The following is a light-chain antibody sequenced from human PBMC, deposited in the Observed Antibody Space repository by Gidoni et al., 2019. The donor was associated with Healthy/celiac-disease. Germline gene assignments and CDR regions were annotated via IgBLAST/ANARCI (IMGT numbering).Light chain of an antibody. Sequence: QSALTQPASVSGSPGQSITIPCTGTSSDVGGSNYVSWYQQHPVKAPKLMIYDVSNRPSGGTNRFSGSKSGKTAALTISGRQAEDEADYYCSSYTSSSTVVFGGGTKLTVL. CDR2: DVS. V-gene: IGLV2-14*03. J-gene: IGLJ2*01. CDR3: SSYTSSSTVV. CDR1: SSDVGGSNY.